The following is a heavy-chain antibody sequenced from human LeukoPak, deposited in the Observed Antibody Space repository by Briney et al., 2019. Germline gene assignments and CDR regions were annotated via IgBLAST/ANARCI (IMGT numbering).Heavy chain of an antibody. CDR3: ATQRGSYLWGTDFDY. D-gene: IGHD3-16*01. J-gene: IGHJ4*02. CDR2: INPNSGDT. V-gene: IGHV1-2*02. CDR1: GYSFTAFY. Sequence: ASVKVSCKASGYSFTAFYIHWVRQAPGQGLEWMGWINPNSGDTKYAQKFQGRVTMTRDTSISTAYMELSRLRSDDTAVYYCATQRGSYLWGTDFDYWGQGTLVTVSS.